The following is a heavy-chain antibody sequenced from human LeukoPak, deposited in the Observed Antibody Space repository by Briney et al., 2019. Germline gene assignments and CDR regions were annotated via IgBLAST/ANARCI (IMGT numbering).Heavy chain of an antibody. V-gene: IGHV3-53*01. CDR1: GFTVSSNY. CDR3: ARDDYYGSGSYLY. D-gene: IGHD3-10*01. CDR2: IYSGGST. J-gene: IGHJ4*02. Sequence: QPGGSLRLSCAASGFTVSSNYMSWVRQAPGKGLEWVSVIYSGGSTYYADSVKGRFTISRDNSKNTLYLQMSSLRAEDTAVYYCARDDYYGSGSYLYWGQGTLVTVSS.